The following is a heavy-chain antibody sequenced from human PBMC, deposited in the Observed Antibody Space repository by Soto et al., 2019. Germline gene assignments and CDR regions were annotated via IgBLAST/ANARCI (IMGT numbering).Heavy chain of an antibody. J-gene: IGHJ6*02. Sequence: EVQLVESGGGLIQPGGSLRLSCAASGFTVSSNYMSWVRQAPGKGLEWVSMISSGGSTYYADSVKGRFTISRDNSKNTLYLQMNSLRAEDTAVYYCASGKGSSWAYGMDVWGQGTTVTVSS. CDR1: GFTVSSNY. V-gene: IGHV3-53*01. CDR3: ASGKGSSWAYGMDV. CDR2: ISSGGST. D-gene: IGHD6-13*01.